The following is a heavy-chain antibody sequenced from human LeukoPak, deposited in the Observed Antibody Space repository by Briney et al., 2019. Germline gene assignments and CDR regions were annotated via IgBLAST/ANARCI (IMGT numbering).Heavy chain of an antibody. CDR2: INPTAGNT. J-gene: IGHJ3*01. CDR1: VYTFGAHY. D-gene: IGHD1-26*01. CDR3: ARGMYSRSGSFDV. Sequence: ASVKVSCKASVYTFGAHYIHWLRQAPGQGLEYVGWINPTAGNTNFAEKLTGGATLPTDTSSTTVYMEVTRLTFAATAVSYSARGMYSRSGSFDVWGPGTMVVASS. V-gene: IGHV1-2*02.